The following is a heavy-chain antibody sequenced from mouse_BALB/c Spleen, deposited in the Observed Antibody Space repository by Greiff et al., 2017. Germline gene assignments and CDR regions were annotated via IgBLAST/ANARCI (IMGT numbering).Heavy chain of an antibody. CDR3: ARGRGYDYDDY. V-gene: IGHV5-6-5*01. Sequence: EVMLVESGGGLVKPGGSLKLSCAASGFTFSSYAMSWVRQTPEKRLEWVASISSGGSTYYPDSVKGRFTISRDNARNILYLQMSSLRSEDTAMYYCARGRGYDYDDYWGQGTTLTVSS. D-gene: IGHD2-4*01. J-gene: IGHJ2*01. CDR1: GFTFSSYA. CDR2: ISSGGST.